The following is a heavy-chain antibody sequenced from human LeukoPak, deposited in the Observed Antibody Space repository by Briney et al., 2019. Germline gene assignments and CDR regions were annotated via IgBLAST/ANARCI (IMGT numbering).Heavy chain of an antibody. V-gene: IGHV3-7*03. J-gene: IGHJ3*02. CDR3: AKDVSPDSSGDAFDI. D-gene: IGHD3-22*01. CDR2: IKQDGSEK. CDR1: GFTFSSYW. Sequence: GGSLRLSCAASGFTFSSYWMSWVRQAPGKGLEWVANIKQDGSEKYYVDSVKGRFTISRDNAKNSLYLQMNSLRAEDTAVYYCAKDVSPDSSGDAFDIWGQGTMVTVSS.